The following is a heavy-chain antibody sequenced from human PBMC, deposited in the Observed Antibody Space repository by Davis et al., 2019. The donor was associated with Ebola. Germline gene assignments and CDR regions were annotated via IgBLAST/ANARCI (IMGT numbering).Heavy chain of an antibody. CDR1: GFTFSSYG. Sequence: GESLKISCAASGFTFSSYGMHWVRQAPGKGLEWVAVMSQSGSHEYYADSVTGRFTISRDNSKNTLFLQMNSLRAEDTAVYYCARGGTYYYGSGFDPWGQGTLVTVSS. J-gene: IGHJ5*02. CDR2: MSQSGSHE. CDR3: ARGGTYYYGSGFDP. D-gene: IGHD3-10*01. V-gene: IGHV3-30*03.